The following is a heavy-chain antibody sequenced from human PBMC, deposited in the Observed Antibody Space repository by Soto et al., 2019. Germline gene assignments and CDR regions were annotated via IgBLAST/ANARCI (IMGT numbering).Heavy chain of an antibody. CDR3: ARPGWRNAPYDAFDI. Sequence: SETLSLTCTVSCGSISSYYWSWIRQPPGKGLEWIGYIYYSGSTNYNPSLKSRVTISLDTSKNQFSLKLSSVTAADTAVYYCARPGWRNAPYDAFDIRGQGTMVTVSS. D-gene: IGHD6-19*01. J-gene: IGHJ3*02. CDR1: CGSISSYY. V-gene: IGHV4-59*01. CDR2: IYYSGST.